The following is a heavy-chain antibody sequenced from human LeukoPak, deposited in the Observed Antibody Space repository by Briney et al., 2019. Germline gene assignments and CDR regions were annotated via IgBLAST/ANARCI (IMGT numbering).Heavy chain of an antibody. CDR2: IIPILDIA. V-gene: IGHV1-69*04. CDR1: GGTFSSYA. CDR3: ARDRIAVAGTYYYYGMDV. J-gene: IGHJ6*02. D-gene: IGHD6-19*01. Sequence: GSSVKVSCKASGGTFSSYAISWVRQAPGQGLEWMGKIIPILDIANYAQKFQGRVTITADKSTSTAYMELSSLRSEDTAVYYCARDRIAVAGTYYYYGMDVWGQGTTVTVSS.